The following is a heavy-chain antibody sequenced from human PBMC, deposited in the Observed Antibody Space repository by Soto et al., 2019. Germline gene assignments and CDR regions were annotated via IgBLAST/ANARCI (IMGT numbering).Heavy chain of an antibody. D-gene: IGHD1-1*01. V-gene: IGHV3-30*03. CDR2: ISYDGSST. Sequence: GGSLRLSCAASGFTFSSYGMHWVRQAPGKGLEWVAVISYDGSSTYYGDSVKGRFTISRDDAKNTLFLQMNGLRVDDTAVYYCARGAKNVYAMDVWGQGTTVTVSS. J-gene: IGHJ6*02. CDR3: ARGAKNVYAMDV. CDR1: GFTFSSYG.